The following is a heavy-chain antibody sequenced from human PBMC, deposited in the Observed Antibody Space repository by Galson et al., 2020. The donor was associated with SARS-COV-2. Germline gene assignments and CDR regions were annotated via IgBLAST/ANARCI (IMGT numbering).Heavy chain of an antibody. CDR3: ARHVGSSWYLASDNYYYMDV. CDR2: IYPGDSDT. Sequence: GESLKISCKGSGYSFSTYWIGWVRQLPGKGLEWVGIIYPGDSDTRYSPSFQGQVPISADKSISTAYLQWSSLKASDTAMYYCARHVGSSWYLASDNYYYMDVWGKGTTVTVSS. D-gene: IGHD6-13*01. J-gene: IGHJ6*03. CDR1: GYSFSTYW. V-gene: IGHV5-51*01.